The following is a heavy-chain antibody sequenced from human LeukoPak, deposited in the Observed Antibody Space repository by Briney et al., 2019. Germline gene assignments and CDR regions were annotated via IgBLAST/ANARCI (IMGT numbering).Heavy chain of an antibody. CDR3: ATSLQRPPHDAFDI. V-gene: IGHV3-11*01. CDR2: SSRSGGTI. Sequence: EGSLRLSCAASGFTLSDYYMSWIRQAPGKGLEWLSYSSRSGGTIYYADSMKGRFTISRDNTKNSLFLQMNNLRAEDTAVYYCATSLQRPPHDAFDIWGQGTMVTVSS. D-gene: IGHD1-1*01. CDR1: GFTLSDYY. J-gene: IGHJ3*02.